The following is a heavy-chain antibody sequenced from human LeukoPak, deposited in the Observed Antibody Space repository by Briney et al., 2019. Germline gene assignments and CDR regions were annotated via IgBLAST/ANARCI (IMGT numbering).Heavy chain of an antibody. Sequence: SVKVSCKASGGTFGSYAIRWVRQAPGQGLEWMGGIIPIFGTANYAQKFQGRVTITTDESTGTAYMELSSLRSEDTAVYYCARGLPSGFTGGLGYCSSTSCFNWFDPWGQGTLVTVSS. CDR1: GGTFGSYA. CDR2: IIPIFGTA. V-gene: IGHV1-69*05. D-gene: IGHD2-2*01. J-gene: IGHJ5*02. CDR3: ARGLPSGFTGGLGYCSSTSCFNWFDP.